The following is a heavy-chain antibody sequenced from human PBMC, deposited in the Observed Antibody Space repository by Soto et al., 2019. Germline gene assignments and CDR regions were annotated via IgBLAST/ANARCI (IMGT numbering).Heavy chain of an antibody. CDR3: ASEYSGSYYYYYGMDV. CDR2: IYYSGST. D-gene: IGHD1-26*01. Sequence: SETLSLTCTVSGGSISSSSYYWGWIRQPPGKGLEWIGSIYYSGSTYYNPSLKSRVTISVDTSKNQFSLKLSSVTAADTAVYYCASEYSGSYYYYYGMDVWGQGTTVTVYS. V-gene: IGHV4-39*01. CDR1: GGSISSSSYY. J-gene: IGHJ6*02.